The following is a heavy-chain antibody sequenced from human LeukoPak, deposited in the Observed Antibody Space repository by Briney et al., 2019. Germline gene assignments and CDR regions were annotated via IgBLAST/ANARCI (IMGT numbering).Heavy chain of an antibody. V-gene: IGHV3-9*02. CDR2: IYWNSGRT. CDR1: GFTSADYA. D-gene: IGHD2/OR15-2a*01. CDR3: AKDGSMPWGYYMDV. Sequence: GGSLRLSCAASGFTSADYAMHWVRQTPGKGLEWVSGIYWNSGRTGYADSVKGRFTISRDYAKNSLYLEMSSLRAEDTAVYYCAKDGSMPWGYYMDVWGKGTTVTISS. J-gene: IGHJ6*03.